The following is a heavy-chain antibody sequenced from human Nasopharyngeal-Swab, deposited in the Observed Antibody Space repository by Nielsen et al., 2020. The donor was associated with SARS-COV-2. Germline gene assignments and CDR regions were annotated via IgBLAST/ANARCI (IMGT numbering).Heavy chain of an antibody. CDR2: IKDDGTNT. CDR3: ARETGYFDY. Sequence: GGSLRLSCAASGFTFSLYGMNWVRQAPGKGPEWVSTIKDDGTNTHYADSVRGRFTISRDNSKSTMYPQMDSLRADDTAVYYCARETGYFDYWGQGTVVTVSS. J-gene: IGHJ4*02. V-gene: IGHV3-23*01. CDR1: GFTFSLYG.